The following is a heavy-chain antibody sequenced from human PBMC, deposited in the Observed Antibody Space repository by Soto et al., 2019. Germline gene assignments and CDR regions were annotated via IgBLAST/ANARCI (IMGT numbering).Heavy chain of an antibody. CDR3: ARDQEWLRTFDY. CDR1: GYPFTGYH. D-gene: IGHD5-12*01. CDR2: INTNSGRK. J-gene: IGHJ4*02. Sequence: ASGKVSCKGSGYPFTGYHIPWVRQAPGQGLEWMGWINTNSGRKNYAKKLQGRVNMNRDTSISTAYMELRRLRSDDTAVYYCARDQEWLRTFDYWGQATMVTVSS. V-gene: IGHV1-2*02.